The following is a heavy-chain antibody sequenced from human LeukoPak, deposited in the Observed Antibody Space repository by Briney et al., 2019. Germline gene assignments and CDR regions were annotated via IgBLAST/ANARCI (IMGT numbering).Heavy chain of an antibody. Sequence: ASVKLSCKTSGYSFTVHYLHWLRQAPGQGLEWMGWIKPDSGATNFAQNFQGRVTMTSDTFINTAYMELSSLTSDDTAMYYCARDHDYGPDYWGQGTLVTVSA. J-gene: IGHJ4*02. V-gene: IGHV1-2*02. CDR1: GYSFTVHY. CDR2: IKPDSGAT. D-gene: IGHD4/OR15-4a*01. CDR3: ARDHDYGPDY.